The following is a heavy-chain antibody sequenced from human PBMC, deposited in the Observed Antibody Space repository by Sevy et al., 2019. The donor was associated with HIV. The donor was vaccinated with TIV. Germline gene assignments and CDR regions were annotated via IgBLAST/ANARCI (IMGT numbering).Heavy chain of an antibody. CDR2: INHSGST. V-gene: IGHV4-34*01. CDR3: ARHCSGTSCSHAFDI. Sequence: SETLSLTCAVYGGSFSGYYWSWIRQPPGKGLEWMGEINHSGSTNYNPSLKSRVTISVDTSKNQFSRKLSSVTAADTAVYYCARHCSGTSCSHAFDIWGQGTMVTVSS. J-gene: IGHJ3*02. CDR1: GGSFSGYY. D-gene: IGHD2-2*01.